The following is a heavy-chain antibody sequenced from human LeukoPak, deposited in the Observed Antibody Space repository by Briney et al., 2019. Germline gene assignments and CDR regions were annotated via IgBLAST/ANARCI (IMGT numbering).Heavy chain of an antibody. CDR3: ARSRGPGYYYGMDV. D-gene: IGHD1-14*01. CDR1: GGTFSKYA. CDR2: IIPIFGTT. V-gene: IGHV1-69*01. J-gene: IGHJ6*04. Sequence: SVTVSCKASGGTFSKYAICWVRQAPGQGLEWMGGIIPIFGTTHYAQKFQGRVTITADASTSTAYMELSSLRSDDTAVYYCARSRGPGYYYGMDVWGEGPPVTVSS.